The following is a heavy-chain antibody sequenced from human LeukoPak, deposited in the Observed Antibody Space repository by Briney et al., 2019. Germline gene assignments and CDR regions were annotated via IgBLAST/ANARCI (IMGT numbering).Heavy chain of an antibody. V-gene: IGHV1-18*01. J-gene: IGHJ4*02. CDR1: GYTFTSYG. CDR2: ISAYNGNT. D-gene: IGHD6-13*01. Sequence: ASVKVSCKASGYTFTSYGISSVRQAPGQGLEWMGWISAYNGNTNYAQKLQGRVTMTTDTSTSTAYMELKSLRSDDAAVYYCARVAAAGTTLPDYWGQGTLVTVSP. CDR3: ARVAAAGTTLPDY.